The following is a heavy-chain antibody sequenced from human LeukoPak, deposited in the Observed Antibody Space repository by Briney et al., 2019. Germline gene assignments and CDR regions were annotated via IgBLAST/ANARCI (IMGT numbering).Heavy chain of an antibody. J-gene: IGHJ4*02. Sequence: PGGSLRLSCAASGLTFSSYNMNWVRQAPGKGLEWVSSISRSSTYISYADSVKGRFTISRDNAKNSLYLQMNSRRAEDTAVYYCARLETTPYYFDYWGQGTLVTVSS. V-gene: IGHV3-21*01. D-gene: IGHD1-1*01. CDR3: ARLETTPYYFDY. CDR2: ISRSSTYI. CDR1: GLTFSSYN.